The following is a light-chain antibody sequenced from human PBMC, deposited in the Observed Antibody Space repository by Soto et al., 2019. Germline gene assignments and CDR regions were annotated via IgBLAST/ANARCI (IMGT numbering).Light chain of an antibody. CDR2: AAS. V-gene: IGKV1-27*01. CDR1: QDIANF. CDR3: QKYNSPPRT. J-gene: IGKJ1*01. Sequence: DIQMTQSPSSLSASVGDRVSITCRASQDIANFLAWYQQKPGKVPTLLIYAASILQSGVPSRFSGTASGTDFTLIISSLQPEDVATYYCQKYNSPPRTFGQGTKVEI.